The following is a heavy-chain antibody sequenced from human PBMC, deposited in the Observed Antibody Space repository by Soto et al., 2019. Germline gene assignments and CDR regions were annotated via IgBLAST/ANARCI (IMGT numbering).Heavy chain of an antibody. V-gene: IGHV2-5*02. D-gene: IGHD2-21*02. CDR3: ARGTGGGNSCYFDY. CDR2: IYWDDDK. J-gene: IGHJ4*02. Sequence: GSGPTLVNPTQTLTLTCTFSGFSLTTSGVGVGWIRQPPGKALEWLALIYWDDDKRYSPSLKSRLAITKDTSRNQVVLTMTNMDPVDTATYYCARGTGGGNSCYFDYWGQGTLVTVSS. CDR1: GFSLTTSGVG.